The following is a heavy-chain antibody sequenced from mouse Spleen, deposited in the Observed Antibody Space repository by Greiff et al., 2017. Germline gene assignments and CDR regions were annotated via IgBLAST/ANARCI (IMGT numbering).Heavy chain of an antibody. D-gene: IGHD4-1*01. CDR1: GFTFSSYA. V-gene: IGHV5-9-1*01. J-gene: IGHJ3*01. CDR3: ARLGGAWFAY. CDR2: ISSGGSYT. Sequence: EVMLVESGGGLVKPGGSLKLSCAASGFTFSSYAMSWVRQTPEKRLEWVATISSGGSYTYYPDSVKGRFTISRDNAKNTLYLQMSSLRSEDTAMYYCARLGGAWFAYWGQGTLVTVSA.